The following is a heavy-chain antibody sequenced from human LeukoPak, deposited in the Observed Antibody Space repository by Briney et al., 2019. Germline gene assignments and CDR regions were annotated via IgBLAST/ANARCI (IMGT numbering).Heavy chain of an antibody. D-gene: IGHD4-17*01. CDR3: AKEGSTVTTFDY. V-gene: IGHV3-30*02. CDR2: IRYDGSNK. CDR1: GFTFSSYG. Sequence: GGSLRLSCAASGFTFSSYGMHWVRQAPGKGLEWVAFIRYDGSNKYYADSVKGRFTISRDNSKNTLYLQMNSLRAEDMAVYYCAKEGSTVTTFDYWGQGTLVTVSS. J-gene: IGHJ4*02.